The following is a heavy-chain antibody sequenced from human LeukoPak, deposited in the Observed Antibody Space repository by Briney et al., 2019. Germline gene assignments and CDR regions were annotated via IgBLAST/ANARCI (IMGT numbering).Heavy chain of an antibody. CDR1: GFTFSGYS. Sequence: PGGSLRLSCAASGFTFSGYSMNWVRQAPGKGLEWVSAISGSGGSTYYADSVKGRFTISRDNSKNTLYLQMNSLRAEDTAVYYCAKDTYYYYYMDVWGKGTTVTVSS. CDR3: AKDTYYYYYMDV. CDR2: ISGSGGST. V-gene: IGHV3-23*01. J-gene: IGHJ6*03.